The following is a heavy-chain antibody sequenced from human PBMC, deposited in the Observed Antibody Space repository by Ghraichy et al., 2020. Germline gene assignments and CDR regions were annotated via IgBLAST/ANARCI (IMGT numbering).Heavy chain of an antibody. Sequence: GGSLRLSCAASGFTFTDYYMSWIRQAPGKGLEWILYISSSGSYTTHADYVKGRFTISRDNARNSLYLQMHSLRAEDTAVYYCARDVGGGSGPMDVWGQGTTVTVSS. CDR2: ISSSGSYT. V-gene: IGHV3-11*06. CDR1: GFTFTDYY. J-gene: IGHJ6*02. D-gene: IGHD3-16*01. CDR3: ARDVGGGSGPMDV.